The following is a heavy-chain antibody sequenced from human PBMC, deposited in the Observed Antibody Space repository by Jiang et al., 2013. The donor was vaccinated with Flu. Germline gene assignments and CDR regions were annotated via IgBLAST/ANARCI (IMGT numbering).Heavy chain of an antibody. CDR3: ARVGPYYYGSGSRDYGMDV. Sequence: GSGLVKPSQTLSLTCTVSGGSISSGGYYWSWIRQHPGKGLEWIGYIYYSGSTYYNPSLKSLVTISVDTSKNQFSLKLSSVTAADTAVYYCARVGPYYYGSGSRDYGMDVWGQGTTVTVSS. D-gene: IGHD3-10*01. CDR1: GGSISSGGYY. J-gene: IGHJ6*02. CDR2: IYYSGST. V-gene: IGHV4-31*01.